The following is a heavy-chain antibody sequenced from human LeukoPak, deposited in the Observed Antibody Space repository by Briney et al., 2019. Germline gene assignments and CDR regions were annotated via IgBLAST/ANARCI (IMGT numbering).Heavy chain of an antibody. J-gene: IGHJ5*02. V-gene: IGHV3-7*04. CDR2: IKQDGSEK. CDR1: GFTFSSYG. CDR3: ARGRVWFDP. Sequence: PGGSLRLSCAASGFTFSSYGMHWVRQAPGKGLEWVANIKQDGSEKYYVDSVKGRFTISRDNAKNSLYLQMNSLRAEDTAVYYCARGRVWFDPWGQGTLVTVSS.